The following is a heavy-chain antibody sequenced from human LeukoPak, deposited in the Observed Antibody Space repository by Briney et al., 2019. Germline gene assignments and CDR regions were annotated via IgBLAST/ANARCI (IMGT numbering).Heavy chain of an antibody. CDR3: AKARRDGYNSWGIFDY. V-gene: IGHV3-9*03. J-gene: IGHJ4*02. CDR2: ISWKGGSI. CDR1: GFTFSSYS. Sequence: GGSLRLSCAASGFTFSSYSMNWVRQPPGKGLEWVSGISWKGGSIGYADSVKGRFTISRDNAKNSLYLQMNSLRAEDMALYYCAKARRDGYNSWGIFDYWGQGTLVTVSS. D-gene: IGHD5-24*01.